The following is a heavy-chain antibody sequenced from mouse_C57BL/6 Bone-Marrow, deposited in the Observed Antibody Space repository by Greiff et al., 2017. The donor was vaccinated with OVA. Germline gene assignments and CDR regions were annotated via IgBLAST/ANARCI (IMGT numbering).Heavy chain of an antibody. J-gene: IGHJ3*01. CDR3: ARGAY. CDR2: ISYDGSN. V-gene: IGHV3-6*01. CDR1: GYSITSGYY. Sequence: ESGPGLVKPSQSLSLTCSVTGYSITSGYYWNWIRQFPGNKLEWMGYISYDGSNNYNPSLKNRSSITRDTSKNQFFLKLNSVTTEDTATYYCARGAYWGQGTLVTVSA.